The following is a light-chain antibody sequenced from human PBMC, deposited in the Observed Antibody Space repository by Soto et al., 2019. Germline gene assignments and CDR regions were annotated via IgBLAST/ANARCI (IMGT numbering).Light chain of an antibody. CDR1: QSVSNNH. CDR3: QQYGSTPYT. CDR2: DAS. J-gene: IGKJ2*01. V-gene: IGKV3-20*01. Sequence: EIVLTQSPGTLSSSPGERVTLSCRASQSVSNNHLTWYQQKPGQPHRFLIFDASSRATGIPDRFNGSGSGTDFTLTSSSLEPEDFAVYYCQQYGSTPYTFGQGTKLEIK.